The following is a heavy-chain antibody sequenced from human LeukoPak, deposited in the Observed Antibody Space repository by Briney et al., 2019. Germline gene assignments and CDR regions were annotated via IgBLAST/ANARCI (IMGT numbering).Heavy chain of an antibody. CDR3: ARSLRYFDWLLSDAPYYFDY. D-gene: IGHD3-9*01. CDR2: IYPGDSDT. CDR1: GYSFTSYW. V-gene: IGHV5-51*01. Sequence: PGESLKISCKGSGYSFTSYWIGWVRQMPGRGLEWMGIIYPGDSDTRYSPSFQGQVTISADKSIGTAYLQWSSLKASDTAMYYCARSLRYFDWLLSDAPYYFDYWGQGTLVTVSS. J-gene: IGHJ4*02.